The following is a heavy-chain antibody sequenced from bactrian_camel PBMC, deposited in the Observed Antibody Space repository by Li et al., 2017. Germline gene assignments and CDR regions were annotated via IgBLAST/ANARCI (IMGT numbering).Heavy chain of an antibody. J-gene: IGHJ6*01. CDR2: ISSDDRT. CDR3: AAGTRIIVGDYCDGITA. CDR1: GFTSNKCG. D-gene: IGHD3*01. V-gene: IGHV3S53*01. Sequence: QLVESGGGSVQAGGSLRLSCVASGFTSNKCGMDWYRQDAGKEQRAWVASISSDDRTRYADSVKGRFTISQDNAKNIIYLQMSSLTPDDTAMYYCAAGTRIIVGDYCDGITAWGQGTQVTVS.